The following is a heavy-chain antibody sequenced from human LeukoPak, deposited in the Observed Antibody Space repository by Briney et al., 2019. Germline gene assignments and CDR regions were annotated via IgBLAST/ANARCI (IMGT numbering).Heavy chain of an antibody. V-gene: IGHV3-33*06. Sequence: PGGSLRLFCEASGFTFSHFGMHWVRQAPGKGLEWVAVIWSDATNEYYADSVKGRFTISRDNFKNTVSLQMNSLRAEDTAVYYCAKDAQRGFDYIDCHEHWGQGSLVTVSS. J-gene: IGHJ4*02. D-gene: IGHD4-17*01. CDR3: AKDAQRGFDYIDCHEH. CDR2: IWSDATNE. CDR1: GFTFSHFG.